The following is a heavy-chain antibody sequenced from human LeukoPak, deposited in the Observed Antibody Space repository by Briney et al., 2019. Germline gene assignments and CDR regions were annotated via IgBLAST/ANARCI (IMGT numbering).Heavy chain of an antibody. CDR1: GFTFGDFA. Sequence: QPGRSLRLSCTTSGFTFGDFAMSWVRQAPEKGLEWVGFIRSKAGGGTTEYAASVKGRFSISRDDSKSLVYLQMNSLGTEDTAVYFCSREAWDRLDYWGQGTLVTVSS. CDR3: SREAWDRLDY. CDR2: IRSKAGGGTT. J-gene: IGHJ4*02. V-gene: IGHV3-49*04. D-gene: IGHD1-26*01.